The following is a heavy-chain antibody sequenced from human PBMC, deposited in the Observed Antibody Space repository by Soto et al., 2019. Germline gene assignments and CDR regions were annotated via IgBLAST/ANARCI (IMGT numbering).Heavy chain of an antibody. CDR1: GFTFSDYY. CDR3: ARGPWEQQLVLDWFDP. V-gene: IGHV3-11*01. J-gene: IGHJ5*02. Sequence: GGSLRLSCAASGFTFSDYYMSWIHQAPGKGLEWVSYISSSGSTIYYAGSVKGRFTISRDNAKNSLYLQMNSLRAEDTAVYYCARGPWEQQLVLDWFDPWGQGTLVTVSS. D-gene: IGHD6-13*01. CDR2: ISSSGSTI.